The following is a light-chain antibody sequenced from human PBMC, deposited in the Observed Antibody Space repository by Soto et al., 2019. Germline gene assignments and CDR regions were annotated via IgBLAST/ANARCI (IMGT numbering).Light chain of an antibody. CDR3: SSYTSRTTYV. V-gene: IGLV1-40*01. Sequence: QSVLTQPPSVSGAPGQTITMSCTGSGSNVGASYDVHWYQVLPGAGPRLLIYKNNNRPSGVPDRFSGSKSGTSASLAITGLRAEDEADYYCSSYTSRTTYVFGTGTKLTVL. J-gene: IGLJ1*01. CDR1: GSNVGASYD. CDR2: KNN.